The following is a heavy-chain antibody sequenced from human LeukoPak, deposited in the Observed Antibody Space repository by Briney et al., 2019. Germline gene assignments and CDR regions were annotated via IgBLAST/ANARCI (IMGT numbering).Heavy chain of an antibody. V-gene: IGHV3-21*01. J-gene: IGHJ6*03. CDR2: ISSSSSYI. D-gene: IGHD4-11*01. CDR3: ARFTVTLGYMDV. CDR1: GFTFSSYS. Sequence: GGSLRLSCAASGFTFSSYSMNWVRQAPGKGLEWVSSISSSSSYIYYADSVKGRFTISRDNAKNSLYLQINSLRAEDTAVYYCARFTVTLGYMDVWGKGTSVTVSS.